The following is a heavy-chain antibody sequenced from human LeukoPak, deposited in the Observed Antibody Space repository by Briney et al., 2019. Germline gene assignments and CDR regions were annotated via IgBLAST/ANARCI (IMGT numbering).Heavy chain of an antibody. CDR1: GYTFTGHY. CDR3: ARVFDYGDYSDAFDI. D-gene: IGHD4-17*01. CDR2: ISAYHDNT. Sequence: TSVKVSCKASGYTFTGHYMHWVRQAPGQGLEWMGWISAYHDNTNYAQKLQDRVTLTLDTSTSTAYMDLRSLRSDDTAVYYCARVFDYGDYSDAFDIWGQGTMVTVSS. V-gene: IGHV1-18*04. J-gene: IGHJ3*02.